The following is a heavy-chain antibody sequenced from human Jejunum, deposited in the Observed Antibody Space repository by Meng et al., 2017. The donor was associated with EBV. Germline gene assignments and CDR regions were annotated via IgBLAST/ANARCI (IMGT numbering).Heavy chain of an antibody. CDR1: GFSLSTSGVG. CDR2: IYWDENK. J-gene: IGHJ4*02. CDR3: ARRYGDYVRYFDS. D-gene: IGHD4-17*01. V-gene: IGHV2-5*02. Sequence: QITLKESGPTLVKPTETLTLTCTVSGFSLSTSGVGVGWIRQPPGKALEWLAHIYWDENKRYSTSLRSRLSIMKDTSKSQVVLTMTNMDPVDTATYYCARRYGDYVRYFDSWGQGILVTVYS.